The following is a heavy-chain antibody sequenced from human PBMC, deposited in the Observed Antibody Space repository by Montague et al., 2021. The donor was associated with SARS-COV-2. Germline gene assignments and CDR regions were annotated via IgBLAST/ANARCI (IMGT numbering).Heavy chain of an antibody. D-gene: IGHD3-10*01. J-gene: IGHJ4*02. Sequence: SETLSLTCSVSGDSITNHYWSWIRQPAGKGLEWIGHIHFSGKTNFSPFFSSRVTMSADTSKNQFSLKLTSVTAADTAIYFCARARFDFGAGRQDTIDFWGQGTLVTVS. CDR2: IHFSGKT. V-gene: IGHV4-4*07. CDR1: GDSITNHY. CDR3: ARARFDFGAGRQDTIDF.